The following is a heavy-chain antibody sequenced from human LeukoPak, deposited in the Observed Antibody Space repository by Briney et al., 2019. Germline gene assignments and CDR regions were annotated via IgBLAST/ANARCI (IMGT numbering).Heavy chain of an antibody. Sequence: GGSLRLSCAASGFTFSSYEMNWVRQAPGKGLEWVSYISSSGSTIYYADSVKGRFTISRDNAKNSLYLQMNSLRAEDTAVYYCARDPSAFGELSKIADYWGQGTLVTVSS. CDR3: ARDPSAFGELSKIADY. V-gene: IGHV3-48*03. D-gene: IGHD3-10*01. J-gene: IGHJ4*02. CDR1: GFTFSSYE. CDR2: ISSSGSTI.